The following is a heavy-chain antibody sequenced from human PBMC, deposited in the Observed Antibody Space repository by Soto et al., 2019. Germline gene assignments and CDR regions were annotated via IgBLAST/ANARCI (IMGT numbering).Heavy chain of an antibody. V-gene: IGHV4-34*01. D-gene: IGHD2-2*01. J-gene: IGHJ6*03. CDR2: INHSGST. CDR1: GLSFSGYY. Sequence: SETLSHTCAFYGLSFSGYYWILIRQPPGKGLEWIGEINHSGSTNYNPFLKSRVTISVDTSKNQFSLKLSSVTAADTAVYYCARGHQLLSFYYYSYMAVWGNGTTVTVSS. CDR3: ARGHQLLSFYYYSYMAV.